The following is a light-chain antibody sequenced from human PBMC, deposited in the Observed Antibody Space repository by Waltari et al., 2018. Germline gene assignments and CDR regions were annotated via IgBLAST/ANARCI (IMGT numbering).Light chain of an antibody. CDR3: QQYDHLPYT. CDR2: DAS. CDR1: QDISNY. J-gene: IGKJ2*01. V-gene: IGKV1-33*01. Sequence: GDRVTITCQASQDISNYLHWHQQKPGKAPKVLIYDASNLERGVPPRFSGSGAGTDFTFTISSLQPEDMATYYCQQYDHLPYTFGQGTKLEI.